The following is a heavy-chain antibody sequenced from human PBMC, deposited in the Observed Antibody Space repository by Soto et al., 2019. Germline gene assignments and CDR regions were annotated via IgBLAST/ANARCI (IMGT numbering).Heavy chain of an antibody. V-gene: IGHV1-18*01. CDR1: GYTFTSYG. J-gene: IGHJ4*02. Sequence: ASVKVSCKASGYTFTSYGISWVRQAPGQGLEWMGWISAYNGNTNYAQKLQGRVTMTTDTSTSTAYMELRSLRSDDTAVYYCARSPSIAAPYYFDYWGQGTLVTVPS. CDR3: ARSPSIAAPYYFDY. CDR2: ISAYNGNT. D-gene: IGHD6-6*01.